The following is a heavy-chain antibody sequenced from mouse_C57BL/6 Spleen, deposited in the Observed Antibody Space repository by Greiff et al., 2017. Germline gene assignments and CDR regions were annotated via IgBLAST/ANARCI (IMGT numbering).Heavy chain of an antibody. Sequence: EVKLMESGGGLVKPGGSLKLSCAASGFTFSSYAMSWVRQTPEKRLEWVANISAGGSYTYYQDNVKGRFTISRDNAKNNLYLQMSHLKSEDTAMYYCAREDYVSQFAYWGQGTLVTVSA. CDR1: GFTFSSYA. V-gene: IGHV5-4*01. CDR3: AREDYVSQFAY. CDR2: ISAGGSYT. J-gene: IGHJ3*01. D-gene: IGHD1-1*01.